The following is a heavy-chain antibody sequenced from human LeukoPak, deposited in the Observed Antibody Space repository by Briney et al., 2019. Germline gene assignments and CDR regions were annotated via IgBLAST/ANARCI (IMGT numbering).Heavy chain of an antibody. CDR1: GYTFTNYY. V-gene: IGHV1-46*01. CDR3: ARVPIALSPDY. Sequence: GASVKVSCKASGYTFTNYYIHWVRQAPGQGLEWMGIINPNGGSTNYVQKFQGRVTMTRDTSTDTVYMELNSLTSEDTAVYYCARVPIALSPDYWGQGTQVTVSS. J-gene: IGHJ4*02. D-gene: IGHD6-13*01. CDR2: INPNGGST.